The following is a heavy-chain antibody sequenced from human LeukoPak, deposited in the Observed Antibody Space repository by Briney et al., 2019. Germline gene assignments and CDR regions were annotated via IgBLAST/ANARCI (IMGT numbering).Heavy chain of an antibody. CDR1: GYTFTIYG. CDR2: ISAYNGNT. V-gene: IGHV1-18*01. CDR3: ARDPGLGYSYGYV. D-gene: IGHD5-18*01. Sequence: GASVKVSFTASGYTFTIYGISWVRQAPGQGLEWMGWISAYNGNTNYAQKLQGRVTMTTDTSTSTAYMELRSLRSDDTAVYYCARDPGLGYSYGYVWGQGTLVTVSS. J-gene: IGHJ4*02.